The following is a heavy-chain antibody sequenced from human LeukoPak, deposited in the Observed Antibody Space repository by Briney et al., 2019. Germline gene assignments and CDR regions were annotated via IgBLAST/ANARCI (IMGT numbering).Heavy chain of an antibody. V-gene: IGHV4-59*01. CDR3: ATGGNWFDP. D-gene: IGHD3-10*01. J-gene: IGHJ5*02. CDR1: GGSISSYY. Sequence: SETLSLTCTVSGGSISSYYWSWIRQPPGKGLEWIGYIYYRGSTNYNPSLKSRVTISVDTSKNQFSLKLSSVTAADTAVYYCATGGNWFDPWGQGTLVTDSS. CDR2: IYYRGST.